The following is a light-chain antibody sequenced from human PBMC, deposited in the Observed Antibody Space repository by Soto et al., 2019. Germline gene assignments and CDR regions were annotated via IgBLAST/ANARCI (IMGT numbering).Light chain of an antibody. Sequence: DIQLTQSPSFLSASVGDRVTIACRASQGISSYLAWYQQQPGKAPKLLIYAASTLQRGVPSRFIGSGSGTDFTLTISSLQPEDFATYYCQHLNSYPLTFGGGTKVEIK. CDR1: QGISSY. V-gene: IGKV1-9*01. J-gene: IGKJ4*01. CDR2: AAS. CDR3: QHLNSYPLT.